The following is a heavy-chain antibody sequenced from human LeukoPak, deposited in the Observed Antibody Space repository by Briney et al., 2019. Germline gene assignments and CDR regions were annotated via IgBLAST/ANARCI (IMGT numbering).Heavy chain of an antibody. V-gene: IGHV3-74*03. CDR1: GFAFNNHW. J-gene: IGHJ3*01. CDR3: AQNLRSSAM. D-gene: IGHD2-2*01. Sequence: PGGSLRLSCVASGFAFNNHWVHWVRQVPGKGLVWISRINTDGTNRKYADVVKGRFTISRDNAKNTLYLHMSSLRAEDTAIYYCAQNLRSSAMWGQGTMVTVSS. CDR2: INTDGTNR.